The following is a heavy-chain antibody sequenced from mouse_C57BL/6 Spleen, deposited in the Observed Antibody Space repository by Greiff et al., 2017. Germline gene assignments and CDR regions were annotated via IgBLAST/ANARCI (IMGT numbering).Heavy chain of an antibody. CDR3: ARKGAYYSNYFDY. V-gene: IGHV5-9*01. D-gene: IGHD2-5*01. CDR1: GFTFSSYT. J-gene: IGHJ2*01. CDR2: ISGGGGNT. Sequence: EVQGVESGGGLVKPGGSLKLSCAASGFTFSSYTMSWVRQTPEKRLEWVATISGGGGNTYYPDSVKGRFTISRDNAKNTLYLQMSSLRSEDTALYYCARKGAYYSNYFDYWGQGTTLTVSS.